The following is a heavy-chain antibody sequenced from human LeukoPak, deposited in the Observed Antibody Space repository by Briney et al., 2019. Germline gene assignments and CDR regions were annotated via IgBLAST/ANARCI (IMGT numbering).Heavy chain of an antibody. CDR1: GYSFTSYW. J-gene: IGHJ6*02. V-gene: IGHV5-51*01. Sequence: GESLKISCKGSGYSFTSYWIGWVRQMPGKGLEWRGIIYPGDSDTRYSPSFQGQVTISADKSISTAYLQWSSLKASDTAMYYCARASTIFGVVYGMDVWGQGTTVTVSS. D-gene: IGHD3-3*01. CDR3: ARASTIFGVVYGMDV. CDR2: IYPGDSDT.